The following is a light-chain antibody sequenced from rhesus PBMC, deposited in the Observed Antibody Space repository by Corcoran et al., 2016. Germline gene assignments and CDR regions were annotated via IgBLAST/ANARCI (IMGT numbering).Light chain of an antibody. CDR1: LSVNSN. Sequence: EIVMTQSPATLSLSPGERGTLSCRASLSVNSNLAWYQQKPGQAPSLLIHDSSTRATGIPDRFSGSGDGTDFTLTISSLEPEDVGVYYCQQESSWPLTFGGGTKVEIK. V-gene: IGKV3-35*01. J-gene: IGKJ4*01. CDR2: DSS. CDR3: QQESSWPLT.